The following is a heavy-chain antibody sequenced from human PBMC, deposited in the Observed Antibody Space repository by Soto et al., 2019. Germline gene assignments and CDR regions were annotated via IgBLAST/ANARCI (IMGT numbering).Heavy chain of an antibody. J-gene: IGHJ4*02. CDR2: IFSGGNT. CDR3: ARDVRDSSGYPEYYFDY. D-gene: IGHD3-22*01. V-gene: IGHV3-66*01. Sequence: EVQLVESGGGLVQPGGSLRLSCAASGFTVSSNYMSWVRQAPGKGLEWVSVIFSGGNTYYADSAKGRFTISRDNSKNTLYLQMNGVRAEDTAVYYCARDVRDSSGYPEYYFDYWGQGTLVTVPS. CDR1: GFTVSSNY.